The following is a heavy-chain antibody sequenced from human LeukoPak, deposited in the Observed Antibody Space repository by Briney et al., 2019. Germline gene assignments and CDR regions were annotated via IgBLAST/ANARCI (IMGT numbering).Heavy chain of an antibody. Sequence: SETLSLTCTVSGGSISSSSYYWGWIRQPPGKGLEWIGSIYYSGSTYYNPSLKSRVTISVDTSKNQFSLKLSPVTAADTAVYYCARRGIAVAGTLDYWGQGTLVTVSS. CDR1: GGSISSSSYY. J-gene: IGHJ4*02. CDR2: IYYSGST. D-gene: IGHD6-19*01. V-gene: IGHV4-39*01. CDR3: ARRGIAVAGTLDY.